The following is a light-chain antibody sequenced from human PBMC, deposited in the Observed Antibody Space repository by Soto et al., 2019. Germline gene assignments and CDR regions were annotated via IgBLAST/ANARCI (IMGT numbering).Light chain of an antibody. CDR1: QRVGSN. CDR2: DVS. Sequence: EIVMTQSPATLSVSPGDRATLSCRASQRVGSNLAWYQQKAGQAPRLLIYDVSTRATGVPVRFGGSGSGTEFTLTISSLQSEDFAVYYCQQYNNWPPWITFGQGTRLEMK. V-gene: IGKV3-15*01. J-gene: IGKJ5*01. CDR3: QQYNNWPPWIT.